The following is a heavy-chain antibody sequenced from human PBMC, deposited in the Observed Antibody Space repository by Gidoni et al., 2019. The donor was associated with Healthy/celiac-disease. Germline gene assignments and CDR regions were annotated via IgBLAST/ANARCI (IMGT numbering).Heavy chain of an antibody. CDR2: INHSGST. CDR1: GGSFSGYY. CDR3: ARGNIVVVPAAIYNWFDP. J-gene: IGHJ5*02. V-gene: IGHV4-34*01. Sequence: QVQLQQWGAGMLKPSETLSLTCAVYGGSFSGYYCSWSRQPTGKGLDWIGKINHSGSTNYTPALKSRLTISVDTSKNQFSLKLSSVTAADTAVYYCARGNIVVVPAAIYNWFDPWGQGTLVTVSS. D-gene: IGHD2-2*01.